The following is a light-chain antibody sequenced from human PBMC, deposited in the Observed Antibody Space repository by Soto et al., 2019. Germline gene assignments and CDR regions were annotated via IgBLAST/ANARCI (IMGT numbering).Light chain of an antibody. CDR3: CSYAGRYTFD. CDR1: SSDVGGHND. V-gene: IGLV2-11*01. CDR2: DVS. J-gene: IGLJ1*01. Sequence: QSTLTQPRSVSGSPGQSVTISCTGTSSDVGGHNDVSWYQQHPGKAPKLMIYDVSRRPPGVPDRFSGSKSGNTASLTISGLQAEDEADYYCCSYAGRYTFDFGTGTKVTVL.